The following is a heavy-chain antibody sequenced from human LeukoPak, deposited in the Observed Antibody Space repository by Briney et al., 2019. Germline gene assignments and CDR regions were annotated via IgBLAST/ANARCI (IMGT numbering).Heavy chain of an antibody. CDR3: ARIYYDSSGYRLFDY. CDR2: IKEEGSGK. CDR1: GFTFSSYW. J-gene: IGHJ4*02. V-gene: IGHV3-7*02. Sequence: PGGSLRPSCVASGFTFSSYWMSWVRQAPGKGLEWVANIKEEGSGKYYVDSVKGRFTISRDNAKNSLYLQMNSLRAEDTAVYYCARIYYDSSGYRLFDYWGQGTLVTVSS. D-gene: IGHD3-22*01.